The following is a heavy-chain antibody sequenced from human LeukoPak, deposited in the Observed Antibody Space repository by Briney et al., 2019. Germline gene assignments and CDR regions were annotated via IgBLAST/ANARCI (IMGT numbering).Heavy chain of an antibody. V-gene: IGHV3-30*18. Sequence: GGSLRLSCAASGFTFSSYGMHWVRQAPGKGLEWVAVTSYDGSNKYYADSVKGRFTISRDNSKNTLDLQMNSLRAEDTAVYYCAKDAVVIAVAGSAFASWGQGTLVTVSS. CDR2: TSYDGSNK. J-gene: IGHJ4*02. CDR1: GFTFSSYG. CDR3: AKDAVVIAVAGSAFAS. D-gene: IGHD6-19*01.